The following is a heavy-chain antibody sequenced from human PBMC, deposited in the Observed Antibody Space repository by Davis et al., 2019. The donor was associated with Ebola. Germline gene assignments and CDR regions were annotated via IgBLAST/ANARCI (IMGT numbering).Heavy chain of an antibody. CDR1: GFTFSSYG. D-gene: IGHD4-23*01. J-gene: IGHJ4*02. Sequence: PGGSLRLSCAASGFTFSSYGMHWVRQAPGKGLEWVAVISYDGSNKYYADSVKGRFTLSRDNSKNALYLQMDSLRAEDTALYYCARPYLYGGNSHFDYWGQGTLVTVSS. CDR2: ISYDGSNK. V-gene: IGHV3-30*03. CDR3: ARPYLYGGNSHFDY.